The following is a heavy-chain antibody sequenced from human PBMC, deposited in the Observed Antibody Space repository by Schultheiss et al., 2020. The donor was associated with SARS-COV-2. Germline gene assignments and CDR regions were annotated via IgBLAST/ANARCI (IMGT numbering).Heavy chain of an antibody. Sequence: ASVKVSCKASGYTFTGYYMHWVRQAPGQGLEWMGWINPNSGGTNYAQKFQGWVTMTRDTSISTAYMELSRVRSDDTAVYYCARDRILEWLSPKSYYYYYGMDVWGQGTTVTVSS. CDR2: INPNSGGT. D-gene: IGHD3-3*01. J-gene: IGHJ6*02. CDR3: ARDRILEWLSPKSYYYYYGMDV. V-gene: IGHV1-2*04. CDR1: GYTFTGYY.